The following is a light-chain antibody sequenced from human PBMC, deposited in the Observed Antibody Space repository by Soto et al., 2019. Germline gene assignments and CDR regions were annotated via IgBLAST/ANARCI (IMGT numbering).Light chain of an antibody. CDR3: QRYNNWPLT. Sequence: DIVMTQSPDSLAVSLGERATINCKSSQSFLYRSNNENYLAWYQHKPGQTPRLLIYDTSTRATGVPTRFSGSRSGAEFTLTINSLQSEDFAVYYCQRYNNWPLTFGGGTKVDIK. CDR2: DTS. V-gene: IGKV4-1*01. CDR1: QSFLYRSNNENY. J-gene: IGKJ4*02.